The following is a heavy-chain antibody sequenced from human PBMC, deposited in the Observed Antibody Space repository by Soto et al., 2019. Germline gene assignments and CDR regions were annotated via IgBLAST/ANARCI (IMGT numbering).Heavy chain of an antibody. CDR3: ARDFRSSSYNWFDP. J-gene: IGHJ5*02. CDR1: GYTFTSYD. CDR2: MNPNSGNT. D-gene: IGHD6-6*01. V-gene: IGHV1-8*01. Sequence: AAVKVSCKASGYTFTSYDINWVRQATGQGLEWMGWMNPNSGNTGYAQKFQGRVTMTRNTSISTAYMELSSLRSEDTAVYYCARDFRSSSYNWFDPWGEGTPVTVSS.